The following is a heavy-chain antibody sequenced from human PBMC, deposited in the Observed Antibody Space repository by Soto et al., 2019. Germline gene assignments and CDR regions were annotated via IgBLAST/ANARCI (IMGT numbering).Heavy chain of an antibody. D-gene: IGHD5-18*01. J-gene: IGHJ2*01. Sequence: GGSLRLSCAASGLTFSSYAMSWVRQAPGKGLEWVSGISGSGDSTYYADSVKGRFTISRDNSKNTLYLQMNSLRAEDTAVYYCARDPLWGTAMVLWYFDLWGRGTLVTVSS. CDR1: GLTFSSYA. CDR2: ISGSGDST. V-gene: IGHV3-23*01. CDR3: ARDPLWGTAMVLWYFDL.